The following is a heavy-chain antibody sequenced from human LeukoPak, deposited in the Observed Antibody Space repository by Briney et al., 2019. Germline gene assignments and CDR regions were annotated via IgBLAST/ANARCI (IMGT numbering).Heavy chain of an antibody. CDR2: ISSSSSYI. D-gene: IGHD2-2*01. CDR1: GFTFSNYS. Sequence: GGSLRLSCAASGFTFSNYSMNWVRQAPGKGLEWVSSISSSSSYIYYADSVKGRFTISRDNAKNSLYLQMNSLRAEDTAVYYCARDPGGYCSSTSCYQDGNYYYYMDVWGKGTTVTVSS. V-gene: IGHV3-21*01. CDR3: ARDPGGYCSSTSCYQDGNYYYYMDV. J-gene: IGHJ6*03.